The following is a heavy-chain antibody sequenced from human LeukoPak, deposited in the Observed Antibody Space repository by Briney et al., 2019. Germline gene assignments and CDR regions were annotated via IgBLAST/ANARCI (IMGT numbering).Heavy chain of an antibody. Sequence: GGSLRLSCIASGFNFRHHAMSWVRQAPGNGLEWVALVRSKIYHGTAEHEASVRGRFTISRDDAMKLAYLKMNSRETEDTAVYFCSRGPIDLWLYYAMDAWGQGTTVTVSS. CDR1: GFNFRHHA. CDR2: VRSKIYHGTA. D-gene: IGHD5-18*01. J-gene: IGHJ6*02. CDR3: SRGPIDLWLYYAMDA. V-gene: IGHV3-49*04.